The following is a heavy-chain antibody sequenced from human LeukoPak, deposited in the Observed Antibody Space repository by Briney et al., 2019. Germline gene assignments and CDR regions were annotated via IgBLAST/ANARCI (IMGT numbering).Heavy chain of an antibody. V-gene: IGHV4-39*01. CDR2: IYYSGST. CDR3: ATHHYDFWSGYFAFFDY. J-gene: IGHJ4*02. Sequence: PSETLSLTCTVSGGSISSSSYYWGWIRQPPGKGLEWIVSIYYSGSTYYNPSLKSRVTISVDTSKNQFSLKLSSVTAADTAVYYCATHHYDFWSGYFAFFDYWGQGTLVTVSS. D-gene: IGHD3-3*01. CDR1: GGSISSSSYY.